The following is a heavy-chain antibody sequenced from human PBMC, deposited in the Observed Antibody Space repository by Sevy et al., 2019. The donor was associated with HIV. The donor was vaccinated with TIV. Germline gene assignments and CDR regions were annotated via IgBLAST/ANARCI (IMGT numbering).Heavy chain of an antibody. D-gene: IGHD2-2*02. J-gene: IGHJ2*01. CDR2: VNH. V-gene: IGHV4-34*01. Sequence: SETLSLTCAVSGGSFSGLSWNWIRQPPGKGLEWIGEVNHYSPSLKSRATISLDTSKNQFSLKLHSVTAADTAFYFCARGVEGVVPSPILGLGPWSKYWSFDLWGRGTLVTVSS. CDR3: ARGVEGVVPSPILGLGPWSKYWSFDL. CDR1: GGSFSGLS.